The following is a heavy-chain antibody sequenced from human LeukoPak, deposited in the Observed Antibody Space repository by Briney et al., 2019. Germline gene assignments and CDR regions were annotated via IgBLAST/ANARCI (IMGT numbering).Heavy chain of an antibody. Sequence: SETLSLTCSISGGPISRGSYYWTWIRQPAGKGLEWIGRIYTSGSTNYNPSLKSRVTISVDTSKNQFSLKLSSVTAADTAVYYCARIAAAGTLWFDPWGQGTLVTVSS. CDR2: IYTSGST. J-gene: IGHJ5*02. CDR1: GGPISRGSYY. CDR3: ARIAAAGTLWFDP. D-gene: IGHD6-13*01. V-gene: IGHV4-61*02.